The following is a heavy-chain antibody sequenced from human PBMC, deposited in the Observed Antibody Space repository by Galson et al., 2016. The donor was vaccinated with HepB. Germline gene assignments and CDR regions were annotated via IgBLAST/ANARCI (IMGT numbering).Heavy chain of an antibody. CDR2: ISAYNGNT. J-gene: IGHJ5*02. D-gene: IGHD6-19*01. Sequence: SVKVSCKASGYTFTNYGINWVRQAPGQGLEWMGWISAYNGNTNYAQKLQGRVTMTTDTSTSTAYMELRSLTSDDTAVYYCARRAVAGTENWFDPWGQGTLVTVSS. V-gene: IGHV1-18*04. CDR1: GYTFTNYG. CDR3: ARRAVAGTENWFDP.